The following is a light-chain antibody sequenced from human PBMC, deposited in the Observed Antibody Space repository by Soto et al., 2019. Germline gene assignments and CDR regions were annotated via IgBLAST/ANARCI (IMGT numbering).Light chain of an antibody. V-gene: IGKV2-30*02. CDR1: QSLVHSDGIAY. CDR2: KVS. Sequence: DVVMTQSTLSLPVTLGQPASISCRSNQSLVHSDGIAYFSWFQQRPGRSPRRLIYKVSNRDSGVPARFSGSGSGTDFALNISRVEAEDVGVYYCMQGTHWPITFGQGTKVDIK. J-gene: IGKJ1*01. CDR3: MQGTHWPIT.